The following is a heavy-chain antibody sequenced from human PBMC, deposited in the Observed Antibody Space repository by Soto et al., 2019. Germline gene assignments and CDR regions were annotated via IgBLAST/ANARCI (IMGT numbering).Heavy chain of an antibody. CDR1: GFSLSTSGVG. J-gene: IGHJ6*02. Sequence: QITLKESGPTLVKPTQTLTLTCTFSGFSLSTSGVGVGWIRQPPGKALEWLALIYWNDDKRYSPSLKSRLTITKDTSKNQVVLTMTNMDPVDTATYYYAHRHSGGTGGNYYYYGMDVWGQGTTVTVSS. D-gene: IGHD2-15*01. CDR3: AHRHSGGTGGNYYYYGMDV. V-gene: IGHV2-5*01. CDR2: IYWNDDK.